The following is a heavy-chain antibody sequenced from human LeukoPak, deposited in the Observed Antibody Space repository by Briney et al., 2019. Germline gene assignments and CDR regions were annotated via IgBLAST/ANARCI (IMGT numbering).Heavy chain of an antibody. Sequence: PSETLSLTCTVSGDSISTYYWSWVRQPPGKGLEWIGYIYYSGSSNYNPSLKSRVTMSVDTSKNQFSLKLSSVTAADTAVYYCARVTTVEAFDIWGQGTMVTVSS. V-gene: IGHV4-59*12. J-gene: IGHJ3*02. CDR3: ARVTTVEAFDI. CDR2: IYYSGSS. D-gene: IGHD4-11*01. CDR1: GDSISTYY.